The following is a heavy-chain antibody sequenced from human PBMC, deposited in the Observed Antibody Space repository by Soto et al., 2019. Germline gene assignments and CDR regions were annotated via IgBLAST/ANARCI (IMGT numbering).Heavy chain of an antibody. CDR3: ATDGTRSPLRLGEFSLSNCFDP. J-gene: IGHJ5*02. CDR2: FDPEDGET. CDR1: GYTLTELS. D-gene: IGHD3-16*02. Sequence: ASVKVSCKVSGYTLTELSMHWVRQAPGKGLEWMGGFDPEDGETIYAQKFQGRVTMTEDTSTDTAYMELSSLRSEDTAVYYCATDGTRSPLRLGEFSLSNCFDPWGQGTLVTVSS. V-gene: IGHV1-24*01.